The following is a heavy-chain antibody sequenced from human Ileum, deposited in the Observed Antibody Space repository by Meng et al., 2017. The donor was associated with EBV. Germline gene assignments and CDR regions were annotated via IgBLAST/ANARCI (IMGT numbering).Heavy chain of an antibody. D-gene: IGHD2-21*01. Sequence: VQLVLSWVEVKIPGASLKGSFKASGYASTSYIYHWVRQAPGQRLEWMRWINVGVGYTKYSQKFQGRVTISSDTSATTGYMELSSLRSEDTAVYYCARGPPVGVPGPGDYWGQGTLVTVSS. V-gene: IGHV1-3*01. CDR1: GYASTSYI. J-gene: IGHJ4*02. CDR3: ARGPPVGVPGPGDY. CDR2: INVGVGYT.